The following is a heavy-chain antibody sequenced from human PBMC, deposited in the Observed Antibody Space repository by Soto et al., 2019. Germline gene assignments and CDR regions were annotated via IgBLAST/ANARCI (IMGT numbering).Heavy chain of an antibody. CDR2: IYHSGST. J-gene: IGHJ6*01. CDR1: GYSISSGYY. CDR3: ARALYCSGGSCSNSRGMEV. Sequence: SETLSLTCAFSGYSISSGYYWGWIREPPGEGLEWIGTIYHSGSTYYNPSLKSRVTIPVDTSKNQFSLKLNSVTAADTAVYYCARALYCSGGSCSNSRGMEVWGRGTTVTVS. V-gene: IGHV4-38-2*01. D-gene: IGHD2-15*01.